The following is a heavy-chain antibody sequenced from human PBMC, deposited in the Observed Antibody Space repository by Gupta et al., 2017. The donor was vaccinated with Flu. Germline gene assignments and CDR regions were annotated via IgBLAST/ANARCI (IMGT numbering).Heavy chain of an antibody. V-gene: IGHV3-11*01. D-gene: IGHD5-12*01. Sequence: EFYMSWFRKAPGKGMEWVSYISSSGATIYDADSVKGRFTIARDNAKSERYLKIKSLRVEDTAVYDWASDTVDRDGMDVWGQGTTVTVSS. CDR2: ISSSGATI. J-gene: IGHJ6*02. CDR1: EFY. CDR3: ASDTVDRDGMDV.